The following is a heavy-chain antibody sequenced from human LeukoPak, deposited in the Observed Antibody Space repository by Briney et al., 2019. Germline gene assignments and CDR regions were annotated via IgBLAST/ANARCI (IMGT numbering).Heavy chain of an antibody. CDR2: IYPGDSDT. J-gene: IGHJ6*03. CDR1: GYSFTSYW. D-gene: IGHD5-12*01. V-gene: IGHV5-51*01. Sequence: GGSLKISCKGSGYSFTSYWIGWVRQMPGKGLEGMGIIYPGDSDTRYSPSFQGQVTISADKSISTAYLQWSSLKASDTAMYYCARLEVATNPYYYYMDVWGKGTTVTVSS. CDR3: ARLEVATNPYYYYMDV.